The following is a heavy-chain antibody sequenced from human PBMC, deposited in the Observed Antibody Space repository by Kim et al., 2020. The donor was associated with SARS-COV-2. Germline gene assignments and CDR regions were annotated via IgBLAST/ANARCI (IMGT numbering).Heavy chain of an antibody. CDR3: ARDLLYSSCY. J-gene: IGHJ4*02. CDR2: IIPILGIA. V-gene: IGHV1-69*04. CDR1: GGTFSSYA. Sequence: SVKVSCKASGGTFSSYAISWVRQAPGQGLEWMGRIIPILGIANYAQKFQGRVTITADKSASTAYMELSSLRSEDTAVYYCARDLLYSSCYWGQGTLGTVSS. D-gene: IGHD6-19*01.